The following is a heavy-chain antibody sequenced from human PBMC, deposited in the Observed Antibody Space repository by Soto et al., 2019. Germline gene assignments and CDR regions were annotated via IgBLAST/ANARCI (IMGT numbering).Heavy chain of an antibody. D-gene: IGHD6-13*01. J-gene: IGHJ4*02. CDR3: ARAGIARNPH. CDR2: IHYSAST. Sequence: SEALSLTWIFSVGSISIGGYDWSWIHQHPGKGLEWIAYIHYSASTYYNPSLKSRVTISVDKSKNQFSLKLRSVTAADTAVYYCARAGIARNPHWGQGTLVTVSS. V-gene: IGHV4-31*02. CDR1: VGSISIGGYD.